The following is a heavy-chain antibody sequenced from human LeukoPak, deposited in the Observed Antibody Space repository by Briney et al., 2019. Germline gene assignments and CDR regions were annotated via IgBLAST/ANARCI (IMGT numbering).Heavy chain of an antibody. CDR2: INHSGST. Sequence: PSETLSLTCAVYGGSFSGYYWSWIRRPPGKGLEWIGEINHSGSTNYNPSLKSRVTISVDTSKNQFSLKLSSVTAADTAVYYCARKLWFGEPHFDYWGQGTLVTVSS. D-gene: IGHD3-10*01. V-gene: IGHV4-34*01. CDR1: GGSFSGYY. CDR3: ARKLWFGEPHFDY. J-gene: IGHJ4*02.